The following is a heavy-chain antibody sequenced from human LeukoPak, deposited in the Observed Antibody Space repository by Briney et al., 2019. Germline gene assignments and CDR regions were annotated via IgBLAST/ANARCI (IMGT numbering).Heavy chain of an antibody. CDR2: IRYDGSNK. CDR3: AKDPHSTYYGSGRYYYYYYMDV. CDR1: GFTFSSYS. Sequence: GGSLRLSCAASGFTFSSYSMNWVRQAPGKGLEWVAFIRYDGSNKYYADSVKGRFTISRDNSKNTLYLQMNSLRAEDTAVYYCAKDPHSTYYGSGRYYYYYYMDVWGKGTTVTISS. J-gene: IGHJ6*03. V-gene: IGHV3-30*02. D-gene: IGHD3-10*01.